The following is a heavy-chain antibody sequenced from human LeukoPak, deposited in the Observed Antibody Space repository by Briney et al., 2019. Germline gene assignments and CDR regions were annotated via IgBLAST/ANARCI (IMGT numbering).Heavy chain of an antibody. J-gene: IGHJ4*02. CDR3: ARDREGSTGTTGS. CDR2: INPNSGGT. V-gene: IGHV1-2*02. CDR1: GYTFTGYY. D-gene: IGHD1-7*01. Sequence: GASVKVSCKASGYTFTGYYMHWVRQAPGQGLEWMGWINPNSGGTNYAQKFQGRVTMTRDTSISTAYMELSRLRSDDTAMYYCARDREGSTGTTGSWGQGTLVTVSS.